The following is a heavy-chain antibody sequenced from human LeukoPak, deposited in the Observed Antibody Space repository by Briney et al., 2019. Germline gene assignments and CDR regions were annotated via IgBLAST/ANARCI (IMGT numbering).Heavy chain of an antibody. D-gene: IGHD2-15*01. CDR1: GFTFSDYY. CDR3: ARVNCSGGSCFGSGGMDV. J-gene: IGHJ6*02. V-gene: IGHV3-11*06. CDR2: ISSSSSYT. Sequence: AGGSLRLSCAASGFTFSDYYMSWIRQAPGKGLEWVSYISSSSSYTNYADSVKGRFTISRDNAKNSLYLQMNSLRAEDTAVYYCARVNCSGGSCFGSGGMDVWGQGTTVTVSS.